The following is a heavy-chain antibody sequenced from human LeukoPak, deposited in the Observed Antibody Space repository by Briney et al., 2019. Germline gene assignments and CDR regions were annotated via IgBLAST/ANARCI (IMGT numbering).Heavy chain of an antibody. D-gene: IGHD3-22*01. CDR3: ARLVTYYYDSSGYYASYYYMGV. J-gene: IGHJ6*03. CDR1: GGSISSYY. Sequence: SETLSLTCTVSGGSISSYYWSWIRQPPGKGLEWIGYIYTSGSTNYNPSLKRRVTISVDTSKNQFSLKLSSVTAADTAVYYCARLVTYYYDSSGYYASYYYMGVWGKGTTVTVSS. CDR2: IYTSGST. V-gene: IGHV4-4*09.